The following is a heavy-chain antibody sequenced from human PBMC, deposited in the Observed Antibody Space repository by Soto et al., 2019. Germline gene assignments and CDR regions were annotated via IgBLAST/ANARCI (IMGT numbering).Heavy chain of an antibody. D-gene: IGHD1-7*01. CDR3: ARGTGTSWFDP. CDR2: INSNSGGT. V-gene: IGHV1-2*02. J-gene: IGHJ5*02. CDR1: GYTFTANY. Sequence: GASVKVSCKASGYTFTANYIHWVRQAPGQGLEWMGWINSNSGGTKYAQNFQGRVTLTRDTSISTVHMDLSRLISDDTAVYYCARGTGTSWFDPWVQGTLVTV.